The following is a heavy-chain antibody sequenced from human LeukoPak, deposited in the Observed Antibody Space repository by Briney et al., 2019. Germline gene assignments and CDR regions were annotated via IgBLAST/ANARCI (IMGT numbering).Heavy chain of an antibody. D-gene: IGHD6-6*01. CDR2: IYSSGST. J-gene: IGHJ4*02. CDR1: DGSINNYY. CDR3: ARSHGSSSYVAY. V-gene: IGHV4-4*09. Sequence: SETLSLTCTVSDGSINNYYWSWIRQPPGRGLEWISYIYSSGSTNYNPSLKSRGTISVDTSKNQFSLKLSSVPATCTPGYDCARSHGSSSYVAYWGERTLVTVSS.